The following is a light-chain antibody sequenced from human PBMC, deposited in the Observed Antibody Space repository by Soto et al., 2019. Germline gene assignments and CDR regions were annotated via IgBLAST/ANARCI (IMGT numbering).Light chain of an antibody. V-gene: IGKV3-15*01. CDR3: QHYNNWPGLT. J-gene: IGKJ4*01. Sequence: EIVMTQSPATLSVSPGERATLSCRASQSVSSNLAWYQQKPGQAPRLLIYGASTRATGIPARFSGSGSGTECTLTISSLQSEDFAVYYCQHYNNWPGLTFGGGTKVEIK. CDR1: QSVSSN. CDR2: GAS.